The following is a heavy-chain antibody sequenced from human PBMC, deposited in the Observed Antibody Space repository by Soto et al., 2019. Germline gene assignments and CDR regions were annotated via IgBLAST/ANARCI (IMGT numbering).Heavy chain of an antibody. Sequence: QVQLVQSGAEVKKPGSSVKVSCKASGGTFSSYTISWVRQAPGQGLEWMGRIIPILGIANYAQKFQGRVTITADKSTSTAYMELSSLRSEDTAVYYCAGDTRKYQLLFRTGSEYFQHWGQGTLVTVSS. CDR1: GGTFSSYT. V-gene: IGHV1-69*08. CDR2: IIPILGIA. CDR3: AGDTRKYQLLFRTGSEYFQH. J-gene: IGHJ1*01. D-gene: IGHD2-2*01.